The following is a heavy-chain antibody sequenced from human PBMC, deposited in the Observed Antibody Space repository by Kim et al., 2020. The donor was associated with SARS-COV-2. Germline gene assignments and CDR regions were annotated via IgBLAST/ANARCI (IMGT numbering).Heavy chain of an antibody. J-gene: IGHJ5*02. CDR3: ARVPHSSSRGWFDP. V-gene: IGHV4-4*07. D-gene: IGHD6-6*01. CDR1: GGSISSYY. CDR2: IYTSGST. Sequence: SETLTLTCTVSGGSISSYYWSWIRQPAGKGLEWIGRIYTSGSTNYNPSLKSRVTMSVDTSKNQFSLKLSSVTAADTAVYYCARVPHSSSRGWFDPWGQGTLVTVSS.